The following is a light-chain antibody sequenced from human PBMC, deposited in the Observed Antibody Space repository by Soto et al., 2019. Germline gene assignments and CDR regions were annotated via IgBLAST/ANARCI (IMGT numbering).Light chain of an antibody. CDR2: WAS. CDR3: QQYYSTLSWT. CDR1: QSVLYSSNNKNY. J-gene: IGKJ1*01. V-gene: IGKV4-1*01. Sequence: DIVMTQSPDSLAVSLGERATINCKSSQSVLYSSNNKNYLAWYQQKPGQPPKLLIYWASTRESGVPDRFSGSGSGTDFPLTISSLQAEDVAVYYCQQYYSTLSWTF.